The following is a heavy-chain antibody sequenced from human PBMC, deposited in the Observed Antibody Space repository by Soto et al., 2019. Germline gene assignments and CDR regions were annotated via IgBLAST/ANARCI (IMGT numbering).Heavy chain of an antibody. Sequence: EVQLVESGGGWVQPGRPLRLSCAASGFTFDDYAMHWVRQAPGKGLEWVSGIAFNSGNTAYADSVKGRFTSSRDNAKNALYLQMNSLRAEDTALYYCAKDLRTSWIFGNFDSWGQGTLVTVSS. CDR2: IAFNSGNT. CDR3: AKDLRTSWIFGNFDS. J-gene: IGHJ4*02. CDR1: GFTFDDYA. D-gene: IGHD3-3*01. V-gene: IGHV3-9*01.